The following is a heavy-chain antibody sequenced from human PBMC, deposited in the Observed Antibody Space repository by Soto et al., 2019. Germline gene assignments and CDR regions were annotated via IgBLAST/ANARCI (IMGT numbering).Heavy chain of an antibody. D-gene: IGHD3-22*01. CDR1: GFTFSSNA. V-gene: IGHV3-30-3*01. Sequence: QVQLVESGGGVVQPGRSLRLSCAASGFTFSSNAIHWVRQAPGKGLEWVALISYDGTNKYYADSVKGRFTISRDNSKNTLYLQMNSLRAEDTAVYYCATDRYYYDSRGRFDYWGQGTLVTVSS. CDR3: ATDRYYYDSRGRFDY. J-gene: IGHJ4*02. CDR2: ISYDGTNK.